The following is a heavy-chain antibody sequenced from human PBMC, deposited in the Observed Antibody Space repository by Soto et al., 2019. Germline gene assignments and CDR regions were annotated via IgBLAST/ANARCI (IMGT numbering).Heavy chain of an antibody. D-gene: IGHD3-16*01. CDR2: IYYSGST. Sequence: SETLSLTCTVSGGSISSGDYYWSWIRQPPGKGLEWIGYIYYSGSTYYNPSLKSRVTISVDTSKNQFSLKLSSVTAADTAVYYCASGYYDYVWGSRGGGMDVWGQGTTVTVSS. CDR1: GGSISSGDYY. CDR3: ASGYYDYVWGSRGGGMDV. J-gene: IGHJ6*02. V-gene: IGHV4-30-4*01.